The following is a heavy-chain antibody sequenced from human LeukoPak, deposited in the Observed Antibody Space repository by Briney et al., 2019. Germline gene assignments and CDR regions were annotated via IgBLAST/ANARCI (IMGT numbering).Heavy chain of an antibody. V-gene: IGHV1-58*02. D-gene: IGHD3-3*01. J-gene: IGHJ5*02. CDR3: AAQRGASLHDFWSTRLFDP. CDR2: IVLGSGNT. Sequence: SVKVSCKASGFAFHTSAMQWVRQARGQRLKWIGWIVLGSGNTVYSHKFHDRVIITRDMSTSTVYMELDSLGSEDTAVYYCAAQRGASLHDFWSTRLFDPWGQGTLVTVSS. CDR1: GFAFHTSA.